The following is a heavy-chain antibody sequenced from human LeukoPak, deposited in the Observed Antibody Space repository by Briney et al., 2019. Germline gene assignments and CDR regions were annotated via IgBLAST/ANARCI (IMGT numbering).Heavy chain of an antibody. J-gene: IGHJ3*02. CDR3: ARRPMDKHAFDI. D-gene: IGHD3/OR15-3a*01. CDR2: IYHSGST. V-gene: IGHV4-38-2*02. Sequence: SETLSLTCTVSGYSISSGYYWGWIRQPPGKGLEWIGSIYHSGSTYYNPSLKSRVTILVDMSKDQFSLKVNSVTAADTAVYYCARRPMDKHAFDIWGQGTMVTVSS. CDR1: GYSISSGYY.